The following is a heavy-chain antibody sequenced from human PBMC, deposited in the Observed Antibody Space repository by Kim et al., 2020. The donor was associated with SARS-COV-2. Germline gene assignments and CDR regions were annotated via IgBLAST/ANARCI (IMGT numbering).Heavy chain of an antibody. D-gene: IGHD6-13*01. CDR2: ISYDGSNK. V-gene: IGHV3-30-3*01. CDR1: GFTFSSYA. CDR3: AREGGEVAAAGTYYFDY. J-gene: IGHJ4*02. Sequence: GGSLRLSCAASGFTFSSYAMHWVRQAPGKGLEWVAVISYDGSNKYYADSVKGRFTISRDNSKNTLYLQMNSLRAEDTAVYYCAREGGEVAAAGTYYFDYWGQGTLVTVSS.